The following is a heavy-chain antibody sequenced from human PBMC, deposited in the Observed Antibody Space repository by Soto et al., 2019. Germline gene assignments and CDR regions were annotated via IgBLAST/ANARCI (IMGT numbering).Heavy chain of an antibody. CDR2: IYRSGST. CDR1: GGSISTDNW. Sequence: QVQLQESGPGLVKPSGTLSLTCSVSGGSISTDNWWSWVRQPPGKGLEWIGEIYRSGSTNYNPSLKSRVTMSVDTSKNQFSLMLSSMTAADTATYYCASTPYYGSGSFWFDPWGQGTLVTVSS. D-gene: IGHD3-10*01. V-gene: IGHV4-4*02. J-gene: IGHJ5*02. CDR3: ASTPYYGSGSFWFDP.